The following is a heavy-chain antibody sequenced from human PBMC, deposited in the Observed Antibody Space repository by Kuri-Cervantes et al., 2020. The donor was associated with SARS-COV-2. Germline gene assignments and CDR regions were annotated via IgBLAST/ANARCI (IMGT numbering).Heavy chain of an antibody. CDR3: ARDLLGVLGIDAFDI. J-gene: IGHJ3*02. V-gene: IGHV3-20*04. CDR2: INWNGGST. Sequence: GESLKISCAASGFTFDDYGMSWVRQAPGKGLEWVSGINWNGGSTGYADSVKGRFTISRDNSKNTLYLQMNSLRAEDTAVYYCARDLLGVLGIDAFDIWGQGTMVTVSS. CDR1: GFTFDDYG. D-gene: IGHD6-13*01.